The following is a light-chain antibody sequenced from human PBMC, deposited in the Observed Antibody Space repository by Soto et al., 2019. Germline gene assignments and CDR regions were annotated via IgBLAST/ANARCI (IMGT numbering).Light chain of an antibody. V-gene: IGKV3D-15*01. CDR3: QQYNNWPPVYT. CDR2: DAS. CDR1: QSVRNK. J-gene: IGKJ2*01. Sequence: EVVLTQSPATLSVSPGQRATLSCRASQSVRNKLAWYQQKPGQAPRLLIYDASTRATGIPARFSGSGSGTECTLTTSGLQSEDFVVYYCQQYNNWPPVYTFGQGTKLEIK.